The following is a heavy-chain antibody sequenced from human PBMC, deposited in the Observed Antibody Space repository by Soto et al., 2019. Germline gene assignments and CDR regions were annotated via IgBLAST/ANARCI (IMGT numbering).Heavy chain of an antibody. CDR2: IYWDDDK. J-gene: IGHJ4*02. V-gene: IGHV2-5*02. D-gene: IGHD2-21*02. CDR3: ARLQIVVVAANPNSYYFDY. Sequence: VPTLVNPTQTLTLTCTFSGFSLSTSGVGVGWIRQPPGKALEWLALIYWDDDKRYSPSLKSRLTITKDTSKNQVVLTMTNMDPVDTATYYCARLQIVVVAANPNSYYFDYWGQGTLVTVSS. CDR1: GFSLSTSGVG.